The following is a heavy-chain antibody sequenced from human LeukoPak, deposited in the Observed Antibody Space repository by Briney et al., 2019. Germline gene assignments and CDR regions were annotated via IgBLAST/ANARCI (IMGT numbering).Heavy chain of an antibody. Sequence: SETLSLTCTVSGGSISSSSYYWGWIRQPPGKGLEWIGTIYYSGNTYYNPSLKSRVTISVDTSKNQFSLKLSSVTAADTAVYYCAKAFSSSFDYWGQGTLVTVSS. CDR3: AKAFSSSFDY. D-gene: IGHD6-6*01. CDR2: IYYSGNT. V-gene: IGHV4-39*07. CDR1: GGSISSSSYY. J-gene: IGHJ4*02.